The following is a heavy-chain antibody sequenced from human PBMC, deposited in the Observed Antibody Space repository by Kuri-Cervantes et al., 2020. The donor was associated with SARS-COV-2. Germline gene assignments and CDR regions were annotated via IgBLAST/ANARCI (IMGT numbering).Heavy chain of an antibody. Sequence: GSLRLSCAVYGGSFSGYYWSWIRQPPGKGLEWIGEINHSGSTNYNPSLKSRVTISVDTSKNQFSLKLSSVTAADTAVYYCARELIIVATIISEYGMDVWGQGTTVTVSS. CDR2: INHSGST. CDR3: ARELIIVATIISEYGMDV. CDR1: GGSFSGYY. J-gene: IGHJ6*02. D-gene: IGHD5-12*01. V-gene: IGHV4-34*01.